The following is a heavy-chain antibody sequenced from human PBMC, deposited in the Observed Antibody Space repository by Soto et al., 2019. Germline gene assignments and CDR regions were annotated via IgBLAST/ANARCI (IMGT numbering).Heavy chain of an antibody. Sequence: SETLSLTCTVSGGSISAHTHYWSWIRQSPGGGLEWIASIYYSGTTYYNPSLQNRLTISAYRSKNQFSLLLTAVTAADTAVYYCARRKVVIATDSPYFSFAMDVWATAPTATVS. CDR1: GGSISAHTHY. CDR3: ARRKVVIATDSPYFSFAMDV. D-gene: IGHD2-15*01. V-gene: IGHV4-39*01. CDR2: IYYSGTT. J-gene: IGHJ6*04.